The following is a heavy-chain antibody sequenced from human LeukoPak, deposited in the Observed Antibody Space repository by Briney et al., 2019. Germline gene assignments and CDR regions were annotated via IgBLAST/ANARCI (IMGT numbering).Heavy chain of an antibody. J-gene: IGHJ4*02. V-gene: IGHV4-34*01. Sequence: TSETLSLTCAVYGGSFSGYYWSWIRQPPGKGLEWIGEINHSGSTNYNPSLKSRVTISVDTSKNQFSLKLSSVTAADTAVYYCARSSGPSDYWGQGTLVTVSS. CDR2: INHSGST. CDR1: GGSFSGYY. CDR3: ARSSGPSDY. D-gene: IGHD3-10*01.